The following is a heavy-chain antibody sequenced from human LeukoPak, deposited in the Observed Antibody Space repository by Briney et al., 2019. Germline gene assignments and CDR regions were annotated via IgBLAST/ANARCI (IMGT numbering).Heavy chain of an antibody. CDR1: GFTFSSNW. CDR3: ARDKEQQLVHYHYYYMDV. Sequence: GGSLRLSCAASGFTFSSNWMSWVRQAPGKGLEWVANIKYDGSEKYYVDSVKGRFTISRDNAKNSLYLQMNSLRAEDTAVYYCARDKEQQLVHYHYYYMDVWGKGTTVTVSS. D-gene: IGHD6-13*01. J-gene: IGHJ6*03. CDR2: IKYDGSEK. V-gene: IGHV3-7*01.